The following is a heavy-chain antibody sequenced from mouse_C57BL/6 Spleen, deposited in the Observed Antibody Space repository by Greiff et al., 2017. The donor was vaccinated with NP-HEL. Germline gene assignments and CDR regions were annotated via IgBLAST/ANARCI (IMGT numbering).Heavy chain of an antibody. Sequence: QVQLQQPGAELVRPGSSVKLSCKASGYTFTSYWMDWVKQRPGQGLEWIGNIYPSDSETHYNQKFKDKATLTVDKSSSTAYMQLSSLTSEDSAVYYCARKAYYYGSSMYYFDYWGQGTTLTVSS. J-gene: IGHJ2*01. D-gene: IGHD1-1*01. V-gene: IGHV1-61*01. CDR3: ARKAYYYGSSMYYFDY. CDR2: IYPSDSET. CDR1: GYTFTSYW.